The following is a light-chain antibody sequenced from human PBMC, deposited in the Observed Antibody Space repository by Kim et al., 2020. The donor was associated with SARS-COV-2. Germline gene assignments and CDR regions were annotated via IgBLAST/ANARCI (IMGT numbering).Light chain of an antibody. CDR1: QSVSSS. CDR3: KQYKKWPPHT. J-gene: IGKJ2*01. V-gene: IGKV3-15*01. CDR2: GAS. Sequence: EIVMTQSPATLSVSPGERATLSCRASQSVSSSLAWYQQRPGQAPRLLIYGASTRATGIPARFRGSGSGTEFTLTISSLQSEDFALYYCKQYKKWPPHTFGQGTKLE.